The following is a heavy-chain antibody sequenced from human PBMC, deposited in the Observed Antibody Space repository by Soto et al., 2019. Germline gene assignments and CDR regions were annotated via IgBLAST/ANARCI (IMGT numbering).Heavy chain of an antibody. D-gene: IGHD3-22*01. V-gene: IGHV3-33*01. CDR3: ARDRDDSSGYLFDY. CDR1: GFTFSSYG. Sequence: GGSLRLSCAASGFTFSSYGMHWVRQAPGKGLEWVAVIWYDGSNKYYADSVKGRFTISRDNSKNTLYLQMNSLRAEDTAVYYCARDRDDSSGYLFDYWGQGTLVTVSS. CDR2: IWYDGSNK. J-gene: IGHJ4*02.